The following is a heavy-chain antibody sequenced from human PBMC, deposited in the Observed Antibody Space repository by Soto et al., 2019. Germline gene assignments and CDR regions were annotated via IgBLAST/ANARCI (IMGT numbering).Heavy chain of an antibody. Sequence: QVQLVQSGAEVKKPGASVKVSCKASGYTFTSYVISWVRQAPGQGLEWMGWISAYNGNTNYAQKLQGRVTMTTDTSTSTAYMELRGLRSDDTAVYYCASYRAQLVLYGMEVWGHCTTVTVSS. CDR3: ASYRAQLVLYGMEV. V-gene: IGHV1-18*01. CDR1: GYTFTSYV. J-gene: IGHJ6*02. CDR2: ISAYNGNT. D-gene: IGHD6-13*01.